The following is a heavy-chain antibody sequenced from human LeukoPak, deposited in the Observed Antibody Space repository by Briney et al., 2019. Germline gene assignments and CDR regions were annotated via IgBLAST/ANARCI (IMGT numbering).Heavy chain of an antibody. Sequence: GGSQRLSCAASGFTFSSYAMSWVRQAPGKGLEWVSSISGSDGTTYYADSVKGRFTISRDNSKNTLYLQMNSLRAEDTAVYYCARDIDNGDYVVYWGQGTLVTVSS. CDR2: ISGSDGTT. CDR3: ARDIDNGDYVVY. CDR1: GFTFSSYA. V-gene: IGHV3-23*01. J-gene: IGHJ4*02. D-gene: IGHD4-17*01.